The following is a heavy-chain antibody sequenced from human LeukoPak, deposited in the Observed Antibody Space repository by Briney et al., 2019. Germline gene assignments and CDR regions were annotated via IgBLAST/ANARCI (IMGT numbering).Heavy chain of an antibody. D-gene: IGHD6-19*01. CDR1: GFTFSSYG. J-gene: IGHJ3*02. CDR3: ARDIVLIAVAVRGSFDI. V-gene: IGHV3-23*01. Sequence: GGSLRLSCAASGFTFSSYGMSWVRQAPGKGLEWVSAISGSGGSTYYADSVRGRFTISRDNSKNTLYLQMNSLRAEDTALYYCARDIVLIAVAVRGSFDIWGQGTMVTVSS. CDR2: ISGSGGST.